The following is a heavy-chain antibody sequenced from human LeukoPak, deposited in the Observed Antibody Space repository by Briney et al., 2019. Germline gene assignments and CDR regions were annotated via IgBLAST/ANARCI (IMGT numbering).Heavy chain of an antibody. D-gene: IGHD3-22*01. CDR3: ARDNSYYDSSGYYDY. V-gene: IGHV3-53*01. J-gene: IGHJ4*02. CDR2: IYSGGST. CDR1: GFTVSSNY. Sequence: PGGSLRLSCAASGFTVSSNYMSWVRQAPGKGLEWVSVIYSGGSTYYADSVKGRFTISRGNSKNTLYLQMNSLRAEDTAVYYCARDNSYYDSSGYYDYWGQGTLVTVSS.